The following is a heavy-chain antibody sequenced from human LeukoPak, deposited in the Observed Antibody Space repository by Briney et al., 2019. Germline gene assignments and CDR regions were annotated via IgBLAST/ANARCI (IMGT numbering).Heavy chain of an antibody. CDR1: GYTFTSYG. J-gene: IGHJ4*02. Sequence: GASVKVSCKASGYTFTSYGISWVRQAPGQGLEWMGWISAYNGNTNYAQKLQGRVTMTTDTSTSTAYMELRSLRSDDTAVYYCARAPSAYYDSSGYSFDYWGQGTLVTVSS. V-gene: IGHV1-18*01. CDR2: ISAYNGNT. D-gene: IGHD3-22*01. CDR3: ARAPSAYYDSSGYSFDY.